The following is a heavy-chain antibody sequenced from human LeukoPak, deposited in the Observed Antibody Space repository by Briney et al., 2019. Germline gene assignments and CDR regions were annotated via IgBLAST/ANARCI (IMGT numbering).Heavy chain of an antibody. D-gene: IGHD3-3*01. J-gene: IGHJ6*02. CDR2: ISYDGSIK. V-gene: IGHV3-30*03. Sequence: PGGSLRLSCAASGFTFSSYGMHWVRQAPGKGLEWVAVISYDGSIKYYADSVKGRFTISRDNSKNTLYLQMNSLRAEDTAVYYCAGERFLEWLSPSYYYGMDVWGQGTTVTVSS. CDR3: AGERFLEWLSPSYYYGMDV. CDR1: GFTFSSYG.